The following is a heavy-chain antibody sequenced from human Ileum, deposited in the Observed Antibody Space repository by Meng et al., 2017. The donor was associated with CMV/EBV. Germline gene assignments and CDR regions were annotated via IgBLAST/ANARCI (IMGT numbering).Heavy chain of an antibody. V-gene: IGHV3-30*18. CDR3: AKGADYGDYLDY. D-gene: IGHD4-17*01. Sequence: CAASGFTVRRYGVHWVRQAPGKGLEWVALISFDESNKQYADSVKGRFTISRDNSKNTLYLQMNSLRSEDTAVYYCAKGADYGDYLDYWGQGTLVTVSS. J-gene: IGHJ4*02. CDR1: GFTVRRYG. CDR2: ISFDESNK.